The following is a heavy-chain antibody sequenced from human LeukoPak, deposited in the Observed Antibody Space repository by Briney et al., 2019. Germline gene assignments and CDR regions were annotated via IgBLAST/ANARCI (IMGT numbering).Heavy chain of an antibody. CDR3: ARLARSSWYS. CDR1: GGSISSSSSY. Sequence: PSETLSLTCTVSGGSISSSSSYWGWIRQPPGKGLEWFGSIYYSGSTYYNPSLKSRVTISVDTSQNPFSLKLSSVTAADTAVYYCARLARSSWYSCGQGTLVTVSS. CDR2: IYYSGST. V-gene: IGHV4-39*01. J-gene: IGHJ5*02. D-gene: IGHD6-13*01.